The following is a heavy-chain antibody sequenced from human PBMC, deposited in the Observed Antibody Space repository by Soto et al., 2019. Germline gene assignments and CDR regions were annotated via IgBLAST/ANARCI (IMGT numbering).Heavy chain of an antibody. CDR3: ARDQLEGNWFDP. Sequence: QLQLQESGSGLVRPSQTLSLTCAVSGGSISSGGYSWNWIRQPPGKGLEWIGYTYHSGSTLYNPSLKTRVTRSVDKSKNQFSLKLSSVTAADTAVYYCARDQLEGNWFDPWGQGTLVTVSS. D-gene: IGHD1-1*01. CDR1: GGSISSGGYS. CDR2: TYHSGST. J-gene: IGHJ5*02. V-gene: IGHV4-30-2*01.